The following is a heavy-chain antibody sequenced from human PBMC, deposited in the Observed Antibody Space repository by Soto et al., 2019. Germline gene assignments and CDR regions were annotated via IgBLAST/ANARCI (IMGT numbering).Heavy chain of an antibody. CDR1: GYTFTSYG. D-gene: IGHD3-3*01. CDR2: ISAYNGNT. V-gene: IGHV1-18*04. Sequence: EASVKVSCKASGYTFTSYGISWVRQAPGQGLEWMGWISAYNGNTNYAQKLQGRVTMTTDTSTSTAYMELRSLRSDDTAVYYCARDGDFWSGYPNWFDPWGQGTLVTVSS. CDR3: ARDGDFWSGYPNWFDP. J-gene: IGHJ5*02.